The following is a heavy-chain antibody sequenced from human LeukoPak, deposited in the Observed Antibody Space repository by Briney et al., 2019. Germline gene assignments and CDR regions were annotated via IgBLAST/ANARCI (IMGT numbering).Heavy chain of an antibody. J-gene: IGHJ3*02. CDR1: GFTFSSYS. Sequence: GGSLRLSCAASGFTFSSYSINWVRQAPGKGLEWVSYISGSSSSIYYADSVKGRFTISRDNAKNSLYLQMDSLRAEDTAVYYCARDRAPLTGDAFDIWGQGTMVTVSS. D-gene: IGHD7-27*01. CDR2: ISGSSSSI. V-gene: IGHV3-48*01. CDR3: ARDRAPLTGDAFDI.